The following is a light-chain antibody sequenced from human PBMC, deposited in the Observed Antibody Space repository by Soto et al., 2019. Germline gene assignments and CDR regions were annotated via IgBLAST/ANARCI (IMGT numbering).Light chain of an antibody. CDR2: GAS. V-gene: IGKV3-20*01. Sequence: EIVVTQSPVTLSLSPGERATLSCRASQRITNNFLAWFQQKAGLSPRLLIYGASTRASGVPDRFSGGGSGKDFVLTYSRLEPEDFAGYYGQQYGRSTFTFGQGTKLQIK. CDR3: QQYGRSTFT. CDR1: QRITNNF. J-gene: IGKJ2*01.